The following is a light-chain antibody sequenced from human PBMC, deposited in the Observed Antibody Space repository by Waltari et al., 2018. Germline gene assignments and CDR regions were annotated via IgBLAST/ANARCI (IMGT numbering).Light chain of an antibody. CDR1: QSLVHSDGNTY. CDR2: KVS. Sequence: DAAMTQSPLSLPVTLGQPASISCRSSQSLVHSDGNTYLNWFHQRPGQSPRRLIYKVSMRESGVPDRFSGSGSGTDFTLKISRVEAEDVGIYYCMQGTHWPLTFGQGTRLEI. V-gene: IGKV2-30*02. J-gene: IGKJ5*01. CDR3: MQGTHWPLT.